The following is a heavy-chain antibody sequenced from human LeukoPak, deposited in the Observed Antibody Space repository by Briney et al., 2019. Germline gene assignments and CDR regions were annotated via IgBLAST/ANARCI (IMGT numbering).Heavy chain of an antibody. CDR2: ISSSSSYI. D-gene: IGHD3-22*01. V-gene: IGHV3-21*01. Sequence: PGGSLRLSCAASGFTFSSYSMNWVRQAPGKGLEWVSSISSSSSYIYYADSVKGRFTISRDNAKNSLYLQMNSLRAEDTAVYYCARDSHRAYYYDSSGYSLDYWGQGTLVTVSS. J-gene: IGHJ4*02. CDR3: ARDSHRAYYYDSSGYSLDY. CDR1: GFTFSSYS.